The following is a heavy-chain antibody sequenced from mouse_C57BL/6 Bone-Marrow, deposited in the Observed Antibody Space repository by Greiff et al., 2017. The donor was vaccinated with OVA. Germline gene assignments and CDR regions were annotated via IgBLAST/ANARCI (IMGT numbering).Heavy chain of an antibody. V-gene: IGHV14-3*01. CDR2: IDPANDNT. J-gene: IGHJ4*01. CDR3: ARGNFGSSFYAMDY. Sequence: VQLQQSVAELVRPGASVKLSCTASGFTIKNTYMHWVKQRPEQGLEWIGRIDPANDNTKYAPKFKGKATMTADTSSNTAYMQLSSLSSEDTAVYCGARGNFGSSFYAMDYWGQGTSVTVSS. CDR1: GFTIKNTY. D-gene: IGHD1-1*01.